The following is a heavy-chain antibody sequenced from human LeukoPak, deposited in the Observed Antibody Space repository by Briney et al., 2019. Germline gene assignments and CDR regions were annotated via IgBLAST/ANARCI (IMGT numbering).Heavy chain of an antibody. CDR3: ARRQEGYDSSGYQKPRAEYFQH. V-gene: IGHV1-8*01. D-gene: IGHD3-22*01. CDR1: GYTFARYG. Sequence: ASVTVSCKASGYTFARYGINWVRQATGRGLEALGWMDHNSGNTGYAQKFQGRVAMTRNTSTSTAYMELSSLRSEDTAVYYCARRQEGYDSSGYQKPRAEYFQHWGQGTLVTVSS. J-gene: IGHJ1*01. CDR2: MDHNSGNT.